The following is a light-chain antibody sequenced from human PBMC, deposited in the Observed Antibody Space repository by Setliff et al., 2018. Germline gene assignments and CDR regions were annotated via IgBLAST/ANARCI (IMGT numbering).Light chain of an antibody. J-gene: IGLJ2*01. CDR2: RNN. Sequence: PGQRVTISCSGSSSNIGSNTVNWYQQVPGTAPKLLIYRNNQRPSGVPDRFSGSKSGTSASLAISGLQSEDEADYYCAAWDDSLNGHVVFGGGTKVTVL. V-gene: IGLV1-44*01. CDR1: SSNIGSNT. CDR3: AAWDDSLNGHVV.